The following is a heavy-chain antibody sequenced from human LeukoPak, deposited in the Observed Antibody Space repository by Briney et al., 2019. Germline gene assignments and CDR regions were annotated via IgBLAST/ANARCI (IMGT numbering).Heavy chain of an antibody. CDR2: IYFSGRT. CDR1: VGSTSSYY. D-gene: IGHD6-19*01. V-gene: IGHV4-59*01. CDR3: ARIQYSIGWYWFDL. J-gene: IGHJ5*02. Sequence: SETLSLTRAVSVGSTSSYYWSCIPRPPGKGREGIGYIYFSGRTKYTPSLKSRVTISVDTSKNQFSRKLSSVTAADTAVYYCARIQYSIGWYWFDLWGQGTLVTVSS.